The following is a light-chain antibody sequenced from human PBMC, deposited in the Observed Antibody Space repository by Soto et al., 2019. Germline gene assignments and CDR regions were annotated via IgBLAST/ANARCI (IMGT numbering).Light chain of an antibody. J-gene: IGLJ1*01. V-gene: IGLV1-47*01. CDR3: AAWDDTVRSYV. CDR1: ISNIATNY. CDR2: RDN. Sequence: QSVLTQPPSVSGTPGQRVTISCSGGISNIATNYVHWFQQLPGTAPKVLSNRDNQRPSGVPDRFSGAKSGTSASLAISGRRYEDEAEYYCAAWDDTVRSYVFGTGTKLTVL.